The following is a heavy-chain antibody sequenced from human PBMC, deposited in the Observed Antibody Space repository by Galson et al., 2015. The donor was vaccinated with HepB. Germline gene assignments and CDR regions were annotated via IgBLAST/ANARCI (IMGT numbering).Heavy chain of an antibody. Sequence: SLRLSCAASGFTFSTYNMNWVRQVPGKGLEWVSYISSSSSAIFYADSVKGRFNISRDNAKNLLYLQMNSLSDEDTAVYYCARGTVVTSYDAFDIWGQGTRVIVSS. CDR1: GFTFSTYN. V-gene: IGHV3-48*02. D-gene: IGHD4-23*01. J-gene: IGHJ3*02. CDR2: ISSSSSAI. CDR3: ARGTVVTSYDAFDI.